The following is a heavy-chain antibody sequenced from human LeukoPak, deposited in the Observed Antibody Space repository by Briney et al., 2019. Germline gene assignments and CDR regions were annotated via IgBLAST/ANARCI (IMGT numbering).Heavy chain of an antibody. J-gene: IGHJ4*02. CDR3: VKGADGDYDFEASFYLES. CDR2: IGFDGSQK. CDR1: AITTKNFG. Sequence: AGTLSLSCEVTAITTKNFGMLWARQAPGAGRVLVHLIGFDGSQKHYVESVKGRFTISRENSMNTLSLQMNGLRVEDTGIYYCVKGADGDYDFEASFYLESWGRGTLVTVSP. V-gene: IGHV3-30*02. D-gene: IGHD3-3*01.